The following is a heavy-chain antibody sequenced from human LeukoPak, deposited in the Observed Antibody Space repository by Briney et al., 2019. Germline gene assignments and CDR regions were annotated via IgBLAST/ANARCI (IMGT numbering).Heavy chain of an antibody. D-gene: IGHD1-1*01. CDR3: AREGYADGFDY. J-gene: IGHJ4*02. CDR2: IYYSGST. Sequence: PSETLSLTCTVSGDSISYYYWSWIRQPPGKGLEWIGYIYYSGSTNYNPSLKSRVTISVDTSKNQFSLKLSSVTAADTAVYYCAREGYADGFDYWGQGTLVTVSS. CDR1: GDSISYYY. V-gene: IGHV4-59*01.